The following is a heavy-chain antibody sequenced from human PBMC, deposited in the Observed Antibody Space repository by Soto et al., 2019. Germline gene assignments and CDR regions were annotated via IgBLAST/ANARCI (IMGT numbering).Heavy chain of an antibody. V-gene: IGHV3-48*02. D-gene: IGHD3-3*02. CDR2: ISSSSTTI. CDR3: ARNLAY. Sequence: EVQLVESGGGLVQPGGSLRLSCAVSGFTFSSYNMNWVRQAPGKGLEWVSSISSSSTTIYYADSVKGRFTVSRDNAKNSLYLQMNSLRDEDTAVYYCARNLAYWGQGTLVTVSS. CDR1: GFTFSSYN. J-gene: IGHJ4*02.